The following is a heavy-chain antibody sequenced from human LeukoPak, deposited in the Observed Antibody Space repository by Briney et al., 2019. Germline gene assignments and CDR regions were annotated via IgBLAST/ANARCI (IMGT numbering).Heavy chain of an antibody. J-gene: IGHJ4*02. D-gene: IGHD3-22*01. CDR1: GFTFSNAW. CDR2: IKSKTDGGTT. Sequence: GGSLRLSCAASGFTFSNAWMSWVRQAPGKGLEWVGRIKSKTDGGTTDYAAPVKGRFTISRDDSKNTLYLQMNSLNTEDTAVYYCTTDFYYDSSGYSWYFDYWGQGTLVTVSS. CDR3: TTDFYYDSSGYSWYFDY. V-gene: IGHV3-15*01.